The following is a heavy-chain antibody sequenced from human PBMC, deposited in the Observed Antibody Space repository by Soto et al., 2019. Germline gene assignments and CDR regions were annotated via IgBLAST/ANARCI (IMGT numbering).Heavy chain of an antibody. D-gene: IGHD1-1*01. V-gene: IGHV1-18*01. Sequence: QVQLVQSGAEVKKPGASVKVSCKASGYTFTSYAISWVRQAPGQGHEWMGWICAYNGNTNYAQKLQGRATMTTDTSTRTANKELRSLRSDGTAVYCCGSGLPTTDYWGQGTLFTVSS. J-gene: IGHJ4*02. CDR2: ICAYNGNT. CDR1: GYTFTSYA. CDR3: GSGLPTTDY.